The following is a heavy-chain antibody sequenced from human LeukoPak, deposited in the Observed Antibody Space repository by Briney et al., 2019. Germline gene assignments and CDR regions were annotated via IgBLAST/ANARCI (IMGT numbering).Heavy chain of an antibody. J-gene: IGHJ4*02. CDR1: GYTFTSCA. D-gene: IGHD2-2*01. CDR3: TRQGPGYCGSTSCYGVDY. V-gene: IGHV7-4-1*02. Sequence: ASVKVSCKASGYTFTSCAMNWVRQAPGQGLEWMGWINTNTGNPTYAQGFTGRFVFSLATSVSTAYLQISSLKAEDTAVYYCTRQGPGYCGSTSCYGVDYWGQGTLVTVSS. CDR2: INTNTGNP.